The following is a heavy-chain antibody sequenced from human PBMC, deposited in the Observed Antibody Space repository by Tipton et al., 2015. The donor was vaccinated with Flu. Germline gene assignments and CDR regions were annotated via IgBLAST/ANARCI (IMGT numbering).Heavy chain of an antibody. J-gene: IGHJ5*02. Sequence: TLSLTCTVSGCSISSYYWSWIRQPPGKGLEWIGYIYYSGSTNYNPSLKSRVTISVDTSKNQFSLKLSSVTAADTAVYYCARTIVVVPAAMMWFDPWGQGTLVTVSS. CDR3: ARTIVVVPAAMMWFDP. D-gene: IGHD2-2*01. CDR2: IYYSGST. CDR1: GCSISSYY. V-gene: IGHV4-59*08.